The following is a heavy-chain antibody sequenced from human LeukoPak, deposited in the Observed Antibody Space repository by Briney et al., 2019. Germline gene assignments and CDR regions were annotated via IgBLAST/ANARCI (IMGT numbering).Heavy chain of an antibody. CDR3: ARNYGDYPFDY. D-gene: IGHD4-17*01. CDR2: ISASGEST. CDR1: GFTFRSYA. V-gene: IGHV3-23*01. Sequence: GGSLRLSCAASGFTFRSYAMSWVRQAPGKGLEWVSAISASGESTYYADSVKGRFTISRDNSKNTLYLQMNSLRAEDTAVYYCARNYGDYPFDYWGQGTLVTVSS. J-gene: IGHJ4*02.